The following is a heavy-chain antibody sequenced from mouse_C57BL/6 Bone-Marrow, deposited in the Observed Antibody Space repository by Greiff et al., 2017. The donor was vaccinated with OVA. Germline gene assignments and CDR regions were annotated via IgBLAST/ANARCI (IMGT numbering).Heavy chain of an antibody. J-gene: IGHJ4*01. CDR1: GFTFSDYG. CDR2: ISSGSSTI. Sequence: EVMLVESGGGLVKPGGSLKLSCAASGFTFSDYGMHWVRQAPEKGLEWVAYISSGSSTIYYADTVKGRFTISRDNAKNTLFLQMTSLRSEDTAMYYCARFSSLYYYAMDYWGQGTSVTVSS. D-gene: IGHD1-1*01. CDR3: ARFSSLYYYAMDY. V-gene: IGHV5-17*01.